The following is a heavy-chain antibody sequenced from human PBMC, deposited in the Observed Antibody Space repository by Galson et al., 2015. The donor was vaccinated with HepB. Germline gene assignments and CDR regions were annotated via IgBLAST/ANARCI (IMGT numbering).Heavy chain of an antibody. D-gene: IGHD3-9*01. J-gene: IGHJ6*02. CDR3: AKVLTGYYSAAYYYGMDV. CDR2: ISYDGSNK. Sequence: SLRLSCAAYGFNFHSYAMHCAGEAPGKGLEWVAVISYDGSNKYYADSVKGRFTISKDNSKNTLYLQMNSLRAEDTAVYYCAKVLTGYYSAAYYYGMDVWGQGTTVTVSS. V-gene: IGHV3-30*04. CDR1: GFNFHSYA.